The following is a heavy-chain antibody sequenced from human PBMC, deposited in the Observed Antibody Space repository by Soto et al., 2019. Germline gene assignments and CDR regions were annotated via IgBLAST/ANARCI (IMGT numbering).Heavy chain of an antibody. V-gene: IGHV4-30-2*01. D-gene: IGHD3-22*01. CDR1: GGSISSGGYS. CDR2: IYNSGST. Sequence: LSLTCAVSGGSISSGGYSWSWIRQPPGKGLEWIGYIYNSGSTYYSPSLQSRVTISVDRSKNQLSLKLSSVTAADTAVYYCARGYEYYDIRGYIWFDPWGQGTLVTVSS. CDR3: ARGYEYYDIRGYIWFDP. J-gene: IGHJ5*02.